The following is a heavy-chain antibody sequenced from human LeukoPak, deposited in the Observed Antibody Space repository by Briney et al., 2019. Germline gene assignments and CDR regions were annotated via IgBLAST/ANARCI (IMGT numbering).Heavy chain of an antibody. CDR2: IYHSGST. V-gene: IGHV4-38-2*01. D-gene: IGHD6-19*01. J-gene: IGHJ4*02. Sequence: ETLSLTCAVSGNSIISTYYWGWIRQPPGKGLEWIGNIYHSGSTYYNPSLKSRVTISIDTSKNQFSLKLNSVTAADKAVYYCARSVAGNFDYWGQGTLVTVSS. CDR1: GNSIISTYY. CDR3: ARSVAGNFDY.